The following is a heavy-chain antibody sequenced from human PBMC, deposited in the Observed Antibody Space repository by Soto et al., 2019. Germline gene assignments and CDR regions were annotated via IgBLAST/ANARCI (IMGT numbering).Heavy chain of an antibody. CDR3: SRVSCTSTNCLYYFDY. J-gene: IGHJ4*02. D-gene: IGHD2-2*01. CDR1: GFTFGDYS. Sequence: SLRPSFTASGFTFGDYSRSWFRQAPGKGLQWVGFIRSKDFGGTREYAASVKGRFTISRDDSKSIAYLQMNSLITEDTAVYYCSRVSCTSTNCLYYFDYWGQGTRVTVSS. V-gene: IGHV3-49*03. CDR2: IRSKDFGGTR.